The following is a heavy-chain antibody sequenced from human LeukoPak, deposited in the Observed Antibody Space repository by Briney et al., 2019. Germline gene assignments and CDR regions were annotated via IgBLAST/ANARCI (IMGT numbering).Heavy chain of an antibody. CDR2: IYRGGST. CDR1: GPTVSSNY. CDR3: ARGRGSTSCYYFDY. Sequence: GGCLRLSCAASGPTVSSNYMTWVRQAPGKGLGWVSVIYRGGSTYYSESVKGRFTISRDNSKNTLYLQMNSLRAEDTAVYYCARGRGSTSCYYFDYWGQGTLVTVSS. J-gene: IGHJ4*02. D-gene: IGHD2-2*01. V-gene: IGHV3-53*01.